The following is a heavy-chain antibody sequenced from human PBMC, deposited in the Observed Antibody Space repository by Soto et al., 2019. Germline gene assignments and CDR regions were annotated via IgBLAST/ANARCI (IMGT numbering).Heavy chain of an antibody. J-gene: IGHJ5*02. Sequence: SETLSLTCAVYGGSFSGYYWSWIRQPPGKGLEWIGEINHSGSTNYNPSLKSRGTISVETSKNQFSLKLSSVTAADTAVYDCARHRRLSYCSGGSCYFNWFDPWGQGTLVTVSS. CDR3: ARHRRLSYCSGGSCYFNWFDP. CDR2: INHSGST. V-gene: IGHV4-34*01. CDR1: GGSFSGYY. D-gene: IGHD2-15*01.